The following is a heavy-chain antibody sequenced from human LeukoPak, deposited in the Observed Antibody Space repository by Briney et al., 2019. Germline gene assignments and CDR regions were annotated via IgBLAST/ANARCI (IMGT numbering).Heavy chain of an antibody. CDR2: IYHSGST. V-gene: IGHV4-30-2*01. J-gene: IGHJ4*02. CDR3: ARALRIFGVVITQKNFDY. Sequence: SETLSLTCTVSGGSISSGGYYWSWIRQPPGKGLEWIGYIYHSGSTYYNPSLKSRVTISVDRSKNQFSLKLSSVTAADTAVYYCARALRIFGVVITQKNFDYWGQGTLVTVSS. D-gene: IGHD3-3*01. CDR1: GGSISSGGYY.